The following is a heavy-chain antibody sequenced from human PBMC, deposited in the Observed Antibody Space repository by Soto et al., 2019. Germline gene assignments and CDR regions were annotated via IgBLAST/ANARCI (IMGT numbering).Heavy chain of an antibody. Sequence: QLQLQESGPGLVKPSETLSLTCTVSGGSISSSSYYWGWIRQPPGKGLEWIGSIYYSGSTYYNPSFKGRVTISVDTSKNQFSLKLSSVTAADTAVYYCARHTPAISISDHWGQGTLVTVSS. CDR3: ARHTPAISISDH. CDR2: IYYSGST. V-gene: IGHV4-39*01. D-gene: IGHD2-15*01. J-gene: IGHJ4*02. CDR1: GGSISSSSYY.